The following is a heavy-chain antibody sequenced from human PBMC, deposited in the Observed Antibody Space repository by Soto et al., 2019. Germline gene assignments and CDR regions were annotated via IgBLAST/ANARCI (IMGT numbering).Heavy chain of an antibody. J-gene: IGHJ4*02. CDR3: ARVDNWNYGRWFDY. CDR2: ISYDGSNK. CDR1: GFTFSSYA. D-gene: IGHD1-7*01. V-gene: IGHV3-30-3*01. Sequence: QVQLVESGGGVVQPGRSLRLSCAASGFTFSSYAMHWVRQAPGKGLEWVAVISYDGSNKYYADSVKGRFTISRDNSKNTLYLQMNSLRAEDTAVYYCARVDNWNYGRWFDYWGQGTLVTVSS.